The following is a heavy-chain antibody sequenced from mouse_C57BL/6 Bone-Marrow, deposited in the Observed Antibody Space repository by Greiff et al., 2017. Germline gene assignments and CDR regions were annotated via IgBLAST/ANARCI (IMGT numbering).Heavy chain of an antibody. Sequence: EVQLVASGGDLVKPGGSLKLSCAASGFTFSSYGMSWVRQTPDKRLEWVATISSGGSYTYYPDSVKGRFTISRDNAKNTLYLQMSSLKSEDTAMYYCARNSGSSWFAYWGQGTLVTVSA. CDR1: GFTFSSYG. CDR2: ISSGGSYT. V-gene: IGHV5-6*01. D-gene: IGHD1-1*01. J-gene: IGHJ3*01. CDR3: ARNSGSSWFAY.